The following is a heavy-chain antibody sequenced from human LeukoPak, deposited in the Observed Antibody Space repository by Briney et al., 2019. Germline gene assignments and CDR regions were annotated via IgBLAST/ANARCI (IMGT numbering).Heavy chain of an antibody. CDR3: ARLYDDCTRSTCLWYFDY. CDR2: ISSSGSVI. V-gene: IGHV3-11*04. J-gene: IGHJ4*02. CDR1: GFTFSDYY. D-gene: IGHD2/OR15-2a*01. Sequence: GGSLRLSCAASGFTFSDYYMNWIRQAPGKGPEWISYISSSGSVIYQADSVKGRFTISRDNAKNSLILQMNSLRAEDTAVYYCARLYDDCTRSTCLWYFDYWGQGTLVTVPS.